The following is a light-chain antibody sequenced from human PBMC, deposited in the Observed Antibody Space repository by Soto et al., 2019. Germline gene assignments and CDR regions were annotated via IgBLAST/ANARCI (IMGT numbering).Light chain of an antibody. CDR1: QSVGSN. CDR3: QQYTKWPR. V-gene: IGKV3-15*01. CDR2: GAA. Sequence: EIVMTQSPATLSVSPGERATLSGRASQSVGSNLAWYQQKPGQAPRLLIYGAATRANGIPARFSGTGSGTEFTLTISSLQSDDFELYYCQQYTKWPRFGPGTKVDIK. J-gene: IGKJ3*01.